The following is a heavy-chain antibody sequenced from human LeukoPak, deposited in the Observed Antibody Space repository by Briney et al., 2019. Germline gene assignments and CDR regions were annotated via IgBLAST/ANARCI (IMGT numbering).Heavy chain of an antibody. J-gene: IGHJ6*02. V-gene: IGHV1-18*01. CDR2: ISAYNGNT. CDR3: ARDYYYGSGSYYNVAPPYYYGMDV. D-gene: IGHD3-10*01. Sequence: ASVKVSCKASGYTFTSYGISWVRQAPGQGLEWMGWISAYNGNTNYAQKLQGRVTMTTDTSTSTAYMELRSLRSDDTAVYYCARDYYYGSGSYYNVAPPYYYGMDVWGQGTTVTVSS. CDR1: GYTFTSYG.